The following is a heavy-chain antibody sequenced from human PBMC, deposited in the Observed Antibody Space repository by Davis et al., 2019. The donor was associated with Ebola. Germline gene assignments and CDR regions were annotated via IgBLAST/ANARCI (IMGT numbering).Heavy chain of an antibody. Sequence: GESLKISCAASGFTFSDYYMSWIRQAPGKGLEWVSYISSSSSYTNYADSVKGRFTISRDNVENSLHLRMNDLRVEDTAFYHCARVNAATGYSRFDTWGQGILVTVSS. V-gene: IGHV3-11*05. CDR3: ARVNAATGYSRFDT. CDR2: ISSSSSYT. J-gene: IGHJ5*01. D-gene: IGHD3-9*01. CDR1: GFTFSDYY.